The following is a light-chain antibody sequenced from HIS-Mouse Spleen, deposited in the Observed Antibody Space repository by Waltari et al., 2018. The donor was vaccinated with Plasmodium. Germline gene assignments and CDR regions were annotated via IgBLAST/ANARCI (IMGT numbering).Light chain of an antibody. CDR2: GAS. CDR1: QSVSSSY. V-gene: IGKV3-20*01. J-gene: IGKJ1*01. Sequence: EIVLTQSPGTLSLSQGERATLSCRASQSVSSSYLAWYQQKPGQAPRLLIYGASSRATGIPDRFSGSGSGTDFTLTISSMQSEDFAVYYCQQYNNWWTFGQGTKVEIK. CDR3: QQYNNWWT.